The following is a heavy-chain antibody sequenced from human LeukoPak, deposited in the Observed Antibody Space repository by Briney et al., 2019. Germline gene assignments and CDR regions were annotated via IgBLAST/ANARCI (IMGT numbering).Heavy chain of an antibody. J-gene: IGHJ4*02. CDR2: IYPGDSDT. V-gene: IGHV5-51*01. Sequence: PGESLKISCKGSGYSFTSYWIGWVRQMPGKGLEWMGIIYPGDSDTRYSPSFQGQVTISADKSISTAYLQWSSLKASDTAMYYCARGVKSIVVVPAAIDYWGQGTLVTVSS. D-gene: IGHD2-2*01. CDR1: GYSFTSYW. CDR3: ARGVKSIVVVPAAIDY.